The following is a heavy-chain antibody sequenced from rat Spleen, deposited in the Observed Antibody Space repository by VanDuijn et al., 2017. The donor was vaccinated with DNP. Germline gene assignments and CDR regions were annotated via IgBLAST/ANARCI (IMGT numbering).Heavy chain of an antibody. J-gene: IGHJ2*01. V-gene: IGHV3-1*01. Sequence: EVQLQESGPGLVKPSQSLSLTCSVTAYSITSDYWGWIRMFPGNKMEWVGHISYSGSTTYNPSLKSRLSITSDTSKNQFFLQVNSVTTDDTATYYCTRGDILRSFDYWGQGVMVTVSS. CDR2: ISYSGST. CDR1: AYSITSDY. CDR3: TRGDILRSFDY. D-gene: IGHD1-6*01.